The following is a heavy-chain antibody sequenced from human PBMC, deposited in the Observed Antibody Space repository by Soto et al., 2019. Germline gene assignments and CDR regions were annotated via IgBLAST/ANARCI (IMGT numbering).Heavy chain of an antibody. V-gene: IGHV3-33*01. D-gene: IGHD6-19*01. J-gene: IGHJ4*02. CDR1: GFTFSTHA. CDR2: IWSDGSNK. Sequence: QVQLVESGGGVVQPGRSLRLSCAAAGFTFSTHAMHWVRQAPGKGLEWVAFIWSDGSNKYYADSVKGRATISRDNSKRTVDLQMNSLRAEDTAVYYCARDPPGSGWAFDYWGQGTLFTVSS. CDR3: ARDPPGSGWAFDY.